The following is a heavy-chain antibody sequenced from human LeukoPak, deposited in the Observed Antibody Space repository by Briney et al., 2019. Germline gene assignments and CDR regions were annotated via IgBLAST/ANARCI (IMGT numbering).Heavy chain of an antibody. CDR1: GFTFSSYA. D-gene: IGHD3-10*02. CDR3: AELGITMIGGV. Sequence: GGSLRLSCAASGFTFSSYAMNWVRQAPGKGLEWVSSISSSSSYIHYADSVKGRFTISRDNAKNSLYLQMNSLRAEDTAVYYCAELGITMIGGVWGKGTTVTISS. J-gene: IGHJ6*04. CDR2: ISSSSSYI. V-gene: IGHV3-21*01.